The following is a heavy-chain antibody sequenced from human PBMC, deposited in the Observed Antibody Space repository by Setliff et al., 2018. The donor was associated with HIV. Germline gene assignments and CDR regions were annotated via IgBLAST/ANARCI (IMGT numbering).Heavy chain of an antibody. J-gene: IGHJ6*03. CDR2: TYYRSKWCY. CDR3: ARGGDWDDNYYMDV. Sequence: PSQTLSLTCAISGDSVSSNTAAWNWIRQSPSRGLEWLGRTYYRSKWCYYYAASVKGRVTINPDTSKNQFSLHLNSVTPGDTAVYYCARGGDWDDNYYMDVWCKGTTVTVSS. V-gene: IGHV6-1*01. D-gene: IGHD1-1*01. CDR1: GDSVSSNTAA.